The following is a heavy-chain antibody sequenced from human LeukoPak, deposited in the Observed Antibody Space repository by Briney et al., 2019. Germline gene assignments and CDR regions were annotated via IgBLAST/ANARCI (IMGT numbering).Heavy chain of an antibody. J-gene: IGHJ4*02. CDR1: GGSISSGGYS. D-gene: IGHD2-21*01. V-gene: IGHV4-30-4*07. Sequence: SETLSLTCAVSGGSISSGGYSWSCVRQPPGRGLGWNWYIYYSGSTYYTPSITSRATIAVDTSKNQFSLKLSSVTAAVTAVYYCARSCGDAPPFDYWGQGTLVTVSS. CDR3: ARSCGDAPPFDY. CDR2: IYYSGST.